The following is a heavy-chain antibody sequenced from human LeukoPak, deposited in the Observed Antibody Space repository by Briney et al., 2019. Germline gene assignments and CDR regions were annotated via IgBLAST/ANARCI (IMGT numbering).Heavy chain of an antibody. CDR2: IYSGGST. CDR1: GFTVSSNY. V-gene: IGHV3-53*01. D-gene: IGHD3-10*01. Sequence: GGSLRLSCAASGFTVSSNYMSWVRQAPGKGLEWVSFIYSGGSTYYADSVKGRFTISRDNSKNTLYLQVNSLRAEDTAVYYCARAGNQSDSSGSYRNSYFGYWGQGTLVTVSS. CDR3: ARAGNQSDSSGSYRNSYFGY. J-gene: IGHJ4*02.